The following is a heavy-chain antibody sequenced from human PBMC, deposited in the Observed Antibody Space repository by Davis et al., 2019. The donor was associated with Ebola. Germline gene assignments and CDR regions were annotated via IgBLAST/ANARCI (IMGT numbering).Heavy chain of an antibody. D-gene: IGHD3-3*01. CDR3: ARGGGGVVIID. V-gene: IGHV3-30-3*01. J-gene: IGHJ4*02. CDR2: ISYDGSNK. Sequence: PGGSLRLSCAASGSTFSSYAMHWVRQAPGKGLEWVAVISYDGSNKYYADSVKGRFTISRDNSKNTLYLQMNSLRSEDTAVYYCARGGGGVVIIDWGQGTLVSVSS. CDR1: GSTFSSYA.